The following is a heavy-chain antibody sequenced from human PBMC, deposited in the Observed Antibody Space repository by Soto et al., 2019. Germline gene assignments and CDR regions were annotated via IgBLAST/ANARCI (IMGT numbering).Heavy chain of an antibody. CDR3: ARELGPEIDAFDI. Sequence: QVQLQESGPGLVKPSETLSLTCTVSGGSISSYYWSWIRQPPGKGLEWIGYIYYSGSTNYNPSLKRRVTISVDTSKNQFSLKLSSVTAADTAVYYCARELGPEIDAFDIWGQGTMVTVSS. CDR2: IYYSGST. J-gene: IGHJ3*02. D-gene: IGHD7-27*01. CDR1: GGSISSYY. V-gene: IGHV4-59*01.